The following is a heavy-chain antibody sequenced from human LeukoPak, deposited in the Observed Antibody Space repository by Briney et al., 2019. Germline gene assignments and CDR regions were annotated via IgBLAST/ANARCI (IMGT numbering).Heavy chain of an antibody. CDR1: GYTFTSYG. D-gene: IGHD3-10*01. CDR2: ISAYNGNT. Sequence: GASVKVSCKASGYTFTSYGISWVRQAPGQGLEWMGWISAYNGNTNYAQKLQGRVTMTTDTSTSTAYMELRSLRSDDTAVYYCARGPSRLLWFGDNWFDPWGQGTLVTVSS. V-gene: IGHV1-18*01. CDR3: ARGPSRLLWFGDNWFDP. J-gene: IGHJ5*02.